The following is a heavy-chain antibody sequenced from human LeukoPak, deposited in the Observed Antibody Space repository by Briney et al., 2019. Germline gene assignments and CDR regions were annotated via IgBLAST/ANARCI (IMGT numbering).Heavy chain of an antibody. Sequence: GGSLRLSCAASGFSFSNYWMHWVRQAPGKGLVWVSRINSDGSSRNYADSVKGRFTISRDNAKNTLYLQMNSLRAEDTAVYYCASASSHRIAAGGDYWGQGTLVTVSS. D-gene: IGHD6-13*01. V-gene: IGHV3-74*01. J-gene: IGHJ4*02. CDR2: INSDGSSR. CDR1: GFSFSNYW. CDR3: ASASSHRIAAGGDY.